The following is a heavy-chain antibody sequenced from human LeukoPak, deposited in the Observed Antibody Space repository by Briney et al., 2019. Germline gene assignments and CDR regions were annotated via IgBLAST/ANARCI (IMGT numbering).Heavy chain of an antibody. CDR1: GFTFSAYS. Sequence: RPGGSLRLSCAASGFTFSAYSMNWVRQAPGKGLDWVSYISSRSFTIYYADSVKGRFTISRDNAKNSLYLEMNSLRDEDTAVYYCARSVIAVAGYDAFDIWGQGTVVTVSS. CDR2: ISSRSFTI. D-gene: IGHD6-19*01. J-gene: IGHJ3*02. CDR3: ARSVIAVAGYDAFDI. V-gene: IGHV3-48*02.